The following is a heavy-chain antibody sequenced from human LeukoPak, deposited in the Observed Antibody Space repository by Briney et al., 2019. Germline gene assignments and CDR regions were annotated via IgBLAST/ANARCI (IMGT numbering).Heavy chain of an antibody. CDR2: FSSDGSSK. CDR1: GFTFSSYA. D-gene: IGHD2-15*01. J-gene: IGHJ4*02. CDR3: AREGQCSGGTCYSGLDY. V-gene: IGHV3-30*04. Sequence: SGRSLRLSCAASGFTFSSYAMHWVRQAPGKGLEWVAIFSSDGSSKFYADSVKGRFTISRDNSKNTSYLQMNSLRADDTAVFYCAREGQCSGGTCYSGLDYWGQGTLVTVSS.